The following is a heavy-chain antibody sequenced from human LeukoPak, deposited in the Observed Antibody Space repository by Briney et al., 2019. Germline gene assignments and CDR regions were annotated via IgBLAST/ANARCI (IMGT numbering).Heavy chain of an antibody. V-gene: IGHV4-34*01. CDR3: ARRRGAGDAFDI. J-gene: IGHJ3*02. CDR2: INHSGST. Sequence: PSETLSLTCAVYGGSFSGYYWSWIRQPPGKGLEWIGEINHSGSTNYNPSLKRRVTISVDTSKNQFSLKLSSVTAAATAVYSCARRRGAGDAFDIWGQGKMVTVSS. D-gene: IGHD6-19*01. CDR1: GGSFSGYY.